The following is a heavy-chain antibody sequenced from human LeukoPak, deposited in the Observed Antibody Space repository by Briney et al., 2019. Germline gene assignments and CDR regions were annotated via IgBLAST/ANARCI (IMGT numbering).Heavy chain of an antibody. CDR3: AELGITMIGGV. D-gene: IGHD3-10*02. CDR2: ISSSGSTI. Sequence: GGSLRLSCAASGFTFSTYSMNWVRQAPGKGLEWVSYISSSGSTIYYADSVKGRFTISRDNAKNSLYLQMNSLRAEDTAVYYCAELGITMIGGVWGKGTTVTISS. J-gene: IGHJ6*04. CDR1: GFTFSTYS. V-gene: IGHV3-48*04.